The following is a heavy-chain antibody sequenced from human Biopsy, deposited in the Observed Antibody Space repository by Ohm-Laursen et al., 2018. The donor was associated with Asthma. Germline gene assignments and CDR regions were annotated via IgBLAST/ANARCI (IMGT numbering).Heavy chain of an antibody. CDR3: AKDFRGIAVAGDRGFDY. J-gene: IGHJ4*02. D-gene: IGHD6-19*01. CDR2: ITGSGGTT. V-gene: IGHV3-23*01. Sequence: GTLSLTCAASGFTFSSSAMSWVRQAPGKGLERVSAITGSGGTTYYADSVRGRFTISRDNSKSTLFLQMDSLSAEDTAVYYCAKDFRGIAVAGDRGFDYWGQGTLVTVSS. CDR1: GFTFSSSA.